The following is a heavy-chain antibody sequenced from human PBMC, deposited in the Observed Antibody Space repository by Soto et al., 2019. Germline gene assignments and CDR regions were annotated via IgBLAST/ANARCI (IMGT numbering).Heavy chain of an antibody. V-gene: IGHV4-39*01. CDR2: IYHSGST. J-gene: IGHJ4*02. CDR3: ARQTGGFGYYFDY. CDR1: WSLSSSCFF. Sequence: QLPLEGVGPRIGEAFGALFPTLPCFCWSLSSSCFFWGWVRQPPGKELEWIGAIYHSGSTYYHPSLKSRVTISVDTSKNQFSLRLTSLTAADTAVYFCARQTGGFGYYFDYWGQGTLVTVSS. D-gene: IGHD3-16*01.